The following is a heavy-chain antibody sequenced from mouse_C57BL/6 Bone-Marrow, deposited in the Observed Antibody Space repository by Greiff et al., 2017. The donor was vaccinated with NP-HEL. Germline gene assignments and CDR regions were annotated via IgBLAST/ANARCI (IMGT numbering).Heavy chain of an antibody. CDR1: GFTFSDYY. D-gene: IGHD2-1*01. V-gene: IGHV5-16*01. CDR3: ARDGGNYEFAY. Sequence: EVKLVESEGGLVQPGSSMKLSCTASGFTFSDYYMAWVRQVPEKGLEWVANINYDGSSTYYLDSLKSRFIISRDNAKNILYLQMSSLKSEDTATYYCARDGGNYEFAYWGQGTLVTVSA. CDR2: INYDGSST. J-gene: IGHJ3*01.